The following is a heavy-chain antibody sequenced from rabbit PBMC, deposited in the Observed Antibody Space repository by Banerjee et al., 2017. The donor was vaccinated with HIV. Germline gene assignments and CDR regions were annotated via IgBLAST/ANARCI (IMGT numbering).Heavy chain of an antibody. CDR1: GFSFSSSYC. CDR3: ARSDDGYWDYFNL. Sequence: QSLEESGGDLVKPGASLTLTCTASGFSFSSSYCICWVRQAPGKGLEWIACICTSSSASTYYANWAKGRFTISKTSSTTVTLEMTSLTAADTATYFCARSDDGYWDYFNLWGPGTLVTVS. V-gene: IGHV1S40*01. J-gene: IGHJ4*01. D-gene: IGHD1-1*01. CDR2: ICTSSSAST.